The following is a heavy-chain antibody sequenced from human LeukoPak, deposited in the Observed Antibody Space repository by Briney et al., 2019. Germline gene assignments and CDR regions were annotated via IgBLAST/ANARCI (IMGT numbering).Heavy chain of an antibody. Sequence: SETLSLTCSVSGGSISSYYWSWIRQPAGKGREWIGRIYTTGNTDYNPSLKSRVTMSVDTPKNQFSLNLSSVTAADTAVYYCARDARGWSGFDYWGQGTLVTVSS. J-gene: IGHJ4*02. CDR2: IYTTGNT. CDR3: ARDARGWSGFDY. CDR1: GGSISSYY. D-gene: IGHD3-3*01. V-gene: IGHV4-4*07.